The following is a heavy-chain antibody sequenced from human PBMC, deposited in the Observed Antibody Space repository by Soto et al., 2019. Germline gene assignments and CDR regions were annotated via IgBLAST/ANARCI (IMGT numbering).Heavy chain of an antibody. CDR3: ARDGTGDFWSGYFTSFDY. D-gene: IGHD3-3*01. CDR2: IPSSVGTI. V-gene: IGHV3-48*03. Sequence: PGGSLRLSCAASGFTFSSFEMNWVRQAPGKGPEWVSCIPSSVGTIYYADSVKGRFTTSRDNAKNSLFLQMNSLRADDTAIYYCARDGTGDFWSGYFTSFDYWGQGTLVTVSS. J-gene: IGHJ4*02. CDR1: GFTFSSFE.